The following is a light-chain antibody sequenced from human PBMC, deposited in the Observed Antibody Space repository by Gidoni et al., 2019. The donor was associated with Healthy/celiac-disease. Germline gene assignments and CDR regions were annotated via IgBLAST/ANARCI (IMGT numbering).Light chain of an antibody. V-gene: IGKV3-11*01. CDR2: DAS. CDR3: QQRSNWPLP. J-gene: IGKJ4*01. Sequence: EIVLPQSPATLSLSPGERATLSCRASQSVSSYLAWYQQKPGQAPRLLIYDASNRATGIPARFSGSGSGTDFTLTISSLEPEDFAVYYCQQRSNWPLPFGGGTKVEIK. CDR1: QSVSSY.